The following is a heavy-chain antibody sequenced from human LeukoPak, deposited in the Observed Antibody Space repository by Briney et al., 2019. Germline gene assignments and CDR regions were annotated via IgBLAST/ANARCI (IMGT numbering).Heavy chain of an antibody. CDR3: AKGHDILTGRHFDY. D-gene: IGHD3-9*01. CDR2: ISGSGGST. Sequence: GGSLRLSCAASGFSFSSYAMSWVRQAPGKGLEWVSAISGSGGSTHNADSVKGRFTISRDNSKNTLHLQMNSLRAEDTAVYYCAKGHDILTGRHFDYWGQGTLVTVSS. CDR1: GFSFSSYA. J-gene: IGHJ4*02. V-gene: IGHV3-23*01.